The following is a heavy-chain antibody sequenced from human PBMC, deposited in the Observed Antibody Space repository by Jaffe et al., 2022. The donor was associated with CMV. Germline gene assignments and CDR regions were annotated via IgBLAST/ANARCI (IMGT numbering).Heavy chain of an antibody. D-gene: IGHD3-10*01. CDR1: GFTFTDYY. J-gene: IGHJ4*02. V-gene: IGHV1-46*01. CDR3: ARDLTRLWFGELLPEYYFDY. Sequence: QVQIIQSGAEVKKPGASVRLSCEASGFTFTDYYMHWVRQAPGQGLEWMAMINPSGDSTTYAQKFQGRVTMTRDASTSTVYMELSSLSSEDTAIYYCARDLTRLWFGELLPEYYFDYWGQGTLVTVSS. CDR2: INPSGDST.